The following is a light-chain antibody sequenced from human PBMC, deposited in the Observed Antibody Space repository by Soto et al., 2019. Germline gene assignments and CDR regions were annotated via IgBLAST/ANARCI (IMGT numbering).Light chain of an antibody. J-gene: IGKJ2*02. CDR2: AAS. CDR1: QSVGSN. Sequence: EIVMTQSPATLSVSPGERATLSCRASQSVGSNLAWYQQKPGQAPRLFIYAASARATGYPVRFSASGAGTAFTLTISSLQDEDVALYFCQQYSDWPSTFGPGTKLEIK. V-gene: IGKV3-15*01. CDR3: QQYSDWPST.